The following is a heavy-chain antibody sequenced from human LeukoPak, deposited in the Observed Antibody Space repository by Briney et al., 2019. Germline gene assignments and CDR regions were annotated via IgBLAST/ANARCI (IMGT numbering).Heavy chain of an antibody. CDR3: AKSVGNGGYYPFDY. CDR2: ISGSVTTT. CDR1: GFTFSRYV. J-gene: IGHJ4*02. D-gene: IGHD4-17*01. V-gene: IGHV3-23*01. Sequence: GGSLRLSCAASGFTFSRYVMTWVRQAPGKGLEWVSIISGSVTTTYYADSVKGRFTISRDNSKNTLYLQMNSLRAEDTALYFCAKSVGNGGYYPFDYWGQGALVTVSS.